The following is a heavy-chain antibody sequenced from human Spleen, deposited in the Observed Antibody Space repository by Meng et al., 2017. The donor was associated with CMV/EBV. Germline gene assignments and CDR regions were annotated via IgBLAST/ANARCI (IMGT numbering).Heavy chain of an antibody. CDR2: ISYDGSNK. D-gene: IGHD6-19*01. CDR3: ARELERGLTVAEGIDY. V-gene: IGHV3-30*04. CDR1: FTFRGCA. J-gene: IGHJ4*02. Sequence: FTFRGCAIHWVGQDPGKGLEWVAVISYDGSNKYYADSVKGRFTISRDNSKNTLYLQMNSLRAEDTAVYYCARELERGLTVAEGIDYWGQGTLVTVSS.